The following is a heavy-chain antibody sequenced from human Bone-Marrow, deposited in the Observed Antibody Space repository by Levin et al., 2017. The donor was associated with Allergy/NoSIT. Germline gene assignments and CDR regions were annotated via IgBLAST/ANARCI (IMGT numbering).Heavy chain of an antibody. CDR3: ARLDNGWYGIDL. CDR2: IRNSGTT. J-gene: IGHJ5*02. CDR1: GGSISTYY. Sequence: SQTLSLTCTVSGGSISTYYWTWIRHPPGKGLEWIGQIRNSGTTNYNPSLKSRVSMSLDTSKNQFSLRLHSVTAADTAMYYCARLDNGWYGIDLWGQGTLVTVSS. V-gene: IGHV4-59*08. D-gene: IGHD6-19*01.